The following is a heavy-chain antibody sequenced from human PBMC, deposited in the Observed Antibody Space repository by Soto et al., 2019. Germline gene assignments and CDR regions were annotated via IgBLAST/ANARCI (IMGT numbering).Heavy chain of an antibody. CDR3: SREMQWLVRGWFDP. V-gene: IGHV3-30-3*01. CDR1: GFTSSSYA. D-gene: IGHD6-19*01. Sequence: QVQLVESGGGVVQPGRSLRLSCAASGFTSSSYAMHWVHQAPGKGLEWVAVISYDGSNKYYADSVKGRFTISRDNSKNTLYLQMNSLRAEDTAVYYCSREMQWLVRGWFDPRGQGTLVTVSS. J-gene: IGHJ5*02. CDR2: ISYDGSNK.